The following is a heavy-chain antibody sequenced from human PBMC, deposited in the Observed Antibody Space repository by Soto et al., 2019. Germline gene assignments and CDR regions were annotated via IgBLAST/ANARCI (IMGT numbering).Heavy chain of an antibody. V-gene: IGHV1-3*01. CDR3: ERDEGIAVAGRHSLFNY. Sequence: QVQLVQSGAEVKKPGASVKVSCKASGYTFTSYAMHWVRQAPGQRLEWMGWINAGNGNTKYSQKFQGRVTITRDTSASTAYMELSSLRSEDTAVYYCERDEGIAVAGRHSLFNYWGQGTLVTVSS. J-gene: IGHJ4*02. D-gene: IGHD6-19*01. CDR2: INAGNGNT. CDR1: GYTFTSYA.